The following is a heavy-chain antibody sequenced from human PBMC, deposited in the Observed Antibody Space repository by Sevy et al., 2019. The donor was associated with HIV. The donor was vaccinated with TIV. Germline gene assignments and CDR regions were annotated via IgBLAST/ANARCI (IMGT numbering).Heavy chain of an antibody. J-gene: IGHJ4*02. CDR3: ARERQRVLDY. D-gene: IGHD6-13*01. CDR2: IYYSGST. CDR1: GGSISSYY. V-gene: IGHV4-59*01. Sequence: SETLSLTCTVSGGSISSYYWSWIRQPPGKGLEWIGYIYYSGSTNYNPSLKSLVTISVDTSKNQFSLKLSSVTAADTAVYYCARERQRVLDYWGQGTLVTVSS.